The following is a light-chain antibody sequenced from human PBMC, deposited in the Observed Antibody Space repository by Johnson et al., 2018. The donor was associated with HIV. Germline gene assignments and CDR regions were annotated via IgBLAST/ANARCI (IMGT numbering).Light chain of an antibody. V-gene: IGLV1-51*02. CDR2: ENN. CDR3: RTWDNGLSGYV. CDR1: SSNIGNNY. Sequence: QPVLTQPPSVSAAPGQTVTISCAGSSSNIGNNYVSWYQQLPGTAPKLLIYENNKRPSGIADRFSGSKSGTSATLGITRLQTGDEADYYCRTWDNGLSGYVFGSGTKVTVL. J-gene: IGLJ1*01.